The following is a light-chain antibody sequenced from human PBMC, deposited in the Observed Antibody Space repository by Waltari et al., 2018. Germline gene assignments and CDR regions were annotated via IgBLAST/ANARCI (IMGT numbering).Light chain of an antibody. J-gene: IGKJ1*01. CDR1: QSISNW. CDR2: KVS. CDR3: LQYKSLWT. Sequence: DIQMTQSPSTLSASVGDRVTITCRASQSISNWLAWYQQKPGKAPNLFISKVSHLESGVPSRFSGSGSGTEFTLTISSLQPDDFATYYCLQYKSLWTFGQGTKVQTK. V-gene: IGKV1-5*03.